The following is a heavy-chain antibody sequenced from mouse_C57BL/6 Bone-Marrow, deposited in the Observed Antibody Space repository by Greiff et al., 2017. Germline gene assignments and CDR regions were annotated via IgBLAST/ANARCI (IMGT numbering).Heavy chain of an antibody. J-gene: IGHJ3*01. Sequence: VQLQQSGAELARPGASVKLSCKASGYTFTGYGISWVKQRTGQGLEWIGEIYPRSGNTYYNEKFKGKATLTADKSSSTAYMELRSLTSEDTAVDFGARSCYGDPFAYWGQGTLVTVSA. V-gene: IGHV1-81*01. CDR3: ARSCYGDPFAY. CDR1: GYTFTGYG. CDR2: IYPRSGNT. D-gene: IGHD2-13*01.